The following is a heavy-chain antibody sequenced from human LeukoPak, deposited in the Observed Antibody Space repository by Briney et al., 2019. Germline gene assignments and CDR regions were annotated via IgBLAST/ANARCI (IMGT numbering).Heavy chain of an antibody. Sequence: SETLSLTCTVSGGSISSSTDYWGWIRQPPGKGLEWIGSIYYSRSTYYNPSLKSRVTMSVDTPKNQFSLKMSSVTAADTAVYYCARTPEVVGWFDPWGQGTLVTVSS. CDR1: GGSISSSTDY. CDR3: ARTPEVVGWFDP. CDR2: IYYSRST. V-gene: IGHV4-39*01. J-gene: IGHJ5*02.